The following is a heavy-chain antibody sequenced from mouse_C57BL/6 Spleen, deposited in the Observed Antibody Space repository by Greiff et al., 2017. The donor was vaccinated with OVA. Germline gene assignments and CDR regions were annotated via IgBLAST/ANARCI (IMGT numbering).Heavy chain of an antibody. J-gene: IGHJ2*01. CDR2: IYPSDGET. V-gene: IGHV1-61*01. Sequence: QVHVQQPGAELVRPGSSVKLSCKASGYTFTSYWMDWVKQRPGQGLEWIGNIYPSDGETHYNQKFKDKATLTVDKSSSTAYMQLSSLTSEDSAVYYCARSGDGYGYFDYWGQGTTLTVSS. CDR1: GYTFTSYW. D-gene: IGHD2-3*01. CDR3: ARSGDGYGYFDY.